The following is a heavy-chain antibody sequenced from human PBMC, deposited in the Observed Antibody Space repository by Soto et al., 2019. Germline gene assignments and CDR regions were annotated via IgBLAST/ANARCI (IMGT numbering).Heavy chain of an antibody. V-gene: IGHV4-61*01. CDR1: GGSVSSGSYY. CDR3: ASVTRTCISTSCYRYYYGMDV. Sequence: SETLSLTCTGSGGSVSSGSYYWSWIRQPPGKGLEWIGYIYYSGSTNYNPSLKSRVTISVDTSKNQFSLKLSSVTAADTAVYYCASVTRTCISTSCYRYYYGMDVWGQGTTVTVSS. J-gene: IGHJ6*02. CDR2: IYYSGST. D-gene: IGHD2-2*02.